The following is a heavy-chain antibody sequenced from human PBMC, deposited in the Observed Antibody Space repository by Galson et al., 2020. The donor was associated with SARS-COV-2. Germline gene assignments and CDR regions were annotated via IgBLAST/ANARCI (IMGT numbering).Heavy chain of an antibody. D-gene: IGHD4-17*01. J-gene: IGHJ4*02. V-gene: IGHV3-33*01. CDR1: GFTFSSYG. CDR3: ARDQNIGSLYGDYVFDY. CDR2: IWYDGSNK. Sequence: GESLKISCAASGFTFSSYGMHWVRQAPGKGLEWVAVIWYDGSNKYYADSVKGRFTISRDNSKNTLYLQMNSLSAEDTAVYYCARDQNIGSLYGDYVFDYWGQGTLVTVSS.